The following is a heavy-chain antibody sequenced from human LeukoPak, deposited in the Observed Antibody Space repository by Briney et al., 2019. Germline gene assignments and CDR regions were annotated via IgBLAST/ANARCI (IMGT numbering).Heavy chain of an antibody. CDR3: ARHGNIVVLPATSKAFDI. D-gene: IGHD2-2*01. J-gene: IGHJ3*02. Sequence: PSETLSLTCTVSDYSISSGYYWGWIRQPPGKGLEWIGSIFRTGSTYYNPSLKSRVTLSVDTSKSQLSLRLTSVTAADTAVYYCARHGNIVVLPATSKAFDIWGQGTMVTVSS. CDR1: DYSISSGYY. CDR2: IFRTGST. V-gene: IGHV4-38-2*02.